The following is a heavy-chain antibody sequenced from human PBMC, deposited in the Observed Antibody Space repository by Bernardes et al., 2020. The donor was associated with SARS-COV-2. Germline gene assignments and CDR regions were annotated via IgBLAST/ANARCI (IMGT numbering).Heavy chain of an antibody. V-gene: IGHV4-39*01. J-gene: IGHJ6*02. CDR1: GGSVSSSDYY. Sequence: SETLSLTCSVSGGSVSSSDYYWGWIRQPPGNGLEWIGSIHNSGTTFYSPSLKSRVTISGDTSKKQFSRKLTSVTAADTAVYYCARSGGETSSFGLDVWGQGTTVTVSS. D-gene: IGHD3-16*01. CDR2: IHNSGTT. CDR3: ARSGGETSSFGLDV.